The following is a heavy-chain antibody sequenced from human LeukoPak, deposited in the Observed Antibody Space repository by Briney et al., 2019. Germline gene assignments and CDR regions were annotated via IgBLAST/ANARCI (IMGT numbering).Heavy chain of an antibody. Sequence: GGSLRLSCAASGFTFSDYYMSWIRQAPGKGLEWVSYISSSGSTIYYADSVRGRFTISRDNAKNSLYLQMNSLRAEDTAVYYCASFYDILTGYDYWGQGTLVTVSS. CDR2: ISSSGSTI. V-gene: IGHV3-11*01. D-gene: IGHD3-9*01. CDR3: ASFYDILTGYDY. J-gene: IGHJ4*02. CDR1: GFTFSDYY.